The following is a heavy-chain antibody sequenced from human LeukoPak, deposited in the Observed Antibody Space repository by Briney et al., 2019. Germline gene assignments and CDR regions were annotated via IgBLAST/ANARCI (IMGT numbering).Heavy chain of an antibody. CDR3: ARWRVVPAATYFDY. V-gene: IGHV3-48*03. CDR2: ISSSGSTI. J-gene: IGHJ4*02. CDR1: GFTFSSYE. Sequence: GGSLRLSCAASGFTFSSYEMNWVRQAPGKGLEWVSYISSSGSTIYYADSVNGRFTISRDNAKNSLYLQMNSLRAEDTAVYYCARWRVVPAATYFDYWGQGTLVTVSS. D-gene: IGHD2-2*01.